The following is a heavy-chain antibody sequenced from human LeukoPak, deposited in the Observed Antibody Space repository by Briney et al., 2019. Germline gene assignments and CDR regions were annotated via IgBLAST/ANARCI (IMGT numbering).Heavy chain of an antibody. CDR2: INQDGSAK. V-gene: IGHV3-7*05. D-gene: IGHD5-12*01. CDR1: GFLFSNSW. J-gene: IGHJ4*02. CDR3: ARDSGYNAFDY. Sequence: GGSLRLSCADSGFLFSNSWMAWVGQAPGRCLEWLANINQDGSAKTCVDSVKGRFTISRDNAKNSLYLQMNSLRAEDTAMYYCARDSGYNAFDYWGLGTLVTVSS.